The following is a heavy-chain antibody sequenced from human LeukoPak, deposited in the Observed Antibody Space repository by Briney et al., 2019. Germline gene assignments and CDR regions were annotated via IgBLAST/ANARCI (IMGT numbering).Heavy chain of an antibody. Sequence: PGGSLRLSCAASGFTFSTYWMTWVRQAPGKGMEWVANIKQDGSEKNYVDSVKGRCTISRDNAKKSLYLQMNSLRAEDTAIYYCARDGKGYYGAGTYTPPFDYWGQGTLVTVSS. J-gene: IGHJ4*02. CDR3: ARDGKGYYGAGTYTPPFDY. V-gene: IGHV3-7*01. CDR2: IKQDGSEK. D-gene: IGHD3-10*01. CDR1: GFTFSTYW.